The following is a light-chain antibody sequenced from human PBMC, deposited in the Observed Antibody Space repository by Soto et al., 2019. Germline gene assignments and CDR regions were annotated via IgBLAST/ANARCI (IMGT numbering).Light chain of an antibody. CDR2: VKS. CDR3: QQRFSTPWM. Sequence: EIQMTQSPSSLSSSVGDSVSITCRASQGISSYLNWYQQKPGKAPKILIYVKSTLNRGVQSRFSGGASGMNFTLTISSLQPEDFAAYFCQQRFSTPWMFGQGPEVE. J-gene: IGKJ1*01. CDR1: QGISSY. V-gene: IGKV1-39*01.